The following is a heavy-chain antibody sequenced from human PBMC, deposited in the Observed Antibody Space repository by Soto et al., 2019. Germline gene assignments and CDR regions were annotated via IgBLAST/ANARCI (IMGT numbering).Heavy chain of an antibody. CDR3: ARDLEPGGHCCGGSCYSLGWFDP. D-gene: IGHD2-15*01. Sequence: QVQLVQSGAEVKKPGASVKVSCKASGYTFTSYGISWVRQAPGQGLEWMGWISAYNGNTNYAQKLQGRVTMTTDTSTSTAYMELRSLRSDDTAVYYCARDLEPGGHCCGGSCYSLGWFDPWGQGTLVTVSS. J-gene: IGHJ5*02. CDR1: GYTFTSYG. CDR2: ISAYNGNT. V-gene: IGHV1-18*01.